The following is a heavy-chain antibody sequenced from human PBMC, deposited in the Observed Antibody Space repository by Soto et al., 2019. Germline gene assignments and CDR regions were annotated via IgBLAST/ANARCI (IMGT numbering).Heavy chain of an antibody. CDR1: GYSISSSNW. Sequence: SETLSLTCAVSGYSISSSNWWGWIRQPPGKGLEWIGYIYYSGTTYYNPSLKSRVTMSVDTSKNQFSLKLTSVTAVDTAVYYCARREIQGPLDDWGQGTRVTVSS. CDR2: IYYSGTT. D-gene: IGHD1-26*01. CDR3: ARREIQGPLDD. V-gene: IGHV4-28*01. J-gene: IGHJ4*02.